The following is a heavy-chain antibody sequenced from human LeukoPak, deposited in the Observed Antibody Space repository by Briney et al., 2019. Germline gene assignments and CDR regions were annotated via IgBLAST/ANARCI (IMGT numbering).Heavy chain of an antibody. D-gene: IGHD3-10*01. CDR1: GFTFSSYW. J-gene: IGHJ4*02. CDR3: ARANYYGSGSYQY. V-gene: IGHV3-74*01. Sequence: HPGGSLRLSCAASGFTFSSYWMHWVRQAPGKGLVWVSRINTDGSSTSYADSVKGRFTISRDNAKNTLYLQMNSLRAEDTAVYYCARANYYGSGSYQYWGQGTLVTVSS. CDR2: INTDGSST.